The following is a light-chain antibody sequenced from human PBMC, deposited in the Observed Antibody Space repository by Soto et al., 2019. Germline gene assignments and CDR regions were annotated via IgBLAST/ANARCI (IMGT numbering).Light chain of an antibody. CDR2: EVN. V-gene: IGLV2-14*01. Sequence: QSVLTQPASVSGSPGQSITISCTGTSSDVGGYDYVSWYQLHPGKAPKLMVFEVNNRPSGVSYRFSGSKSGNTASLTISGLEAEDEADYFCSSYSISTAYIFGTRTKVTVL. J-gene: IGLJ1*01. CDR3: SSYSISTAYI. CDR1: SSDVGGYDY.